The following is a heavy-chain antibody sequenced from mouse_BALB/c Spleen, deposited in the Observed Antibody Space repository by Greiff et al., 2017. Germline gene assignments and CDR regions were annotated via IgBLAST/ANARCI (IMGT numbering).Heavy chain of an antibody. V-gene: IGHV2-6-7*01. CDR3: ARGDYDRVYYAMDY. Sequence: VQLQESGPGLVAPSQSLSITCTVSGFSLTGYGVNWVRQPPGKGLEWLGMIWGDGSTDDNSALKSRLSISKDNSKSQVFFKMNSLQTDDTARYYCARGDYDRVYYAMDYWGQGTSVTVSS. J-gene: IGHJ4*01. D-gene: IGHD2-4*01. CDR2: IWGDGST. CDR1: GFSLTGYG.